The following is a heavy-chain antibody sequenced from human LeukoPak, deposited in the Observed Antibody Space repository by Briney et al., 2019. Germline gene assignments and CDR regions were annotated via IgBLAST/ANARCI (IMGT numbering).Heavy chain of an antibody. V-gene: IGHV3-7*01. D-gene: IGHD6-19*01. CDR1: GFTFSSYW. Sequence: GGSLRLSCAASGFTFSSYWMSWVRQAPGKGLEWVANIKQDGSEKYYVDSVKGRFTISRDNAKNSLYLQMSSLRAEDTAVYYCARGGIAVAGTLVFDYWGQGTLVTVSS. J-gene: IGHJ4*02. CDR3: ARGGIAVAGTLVFDY. CDR2: IKQDGSEK.